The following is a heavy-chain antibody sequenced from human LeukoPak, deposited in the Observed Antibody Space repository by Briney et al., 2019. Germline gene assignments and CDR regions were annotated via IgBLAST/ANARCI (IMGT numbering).Heavy chain of an antibody. J-gene: IGHJ4*02. CDR1: GYTFTSYD. V-gene: IGHV1-8*01. CDR3: ARHDAGIAARPFDN. CDR2: MNPNSGNT. D-gene: IGHD6-6*01. Sequence: ASVKVSCKASGYTFTSYDINWVRQATGQGLEWMGWMNPNSGNTGYAQKFQGRVTMTRNTSISTAYMELSSLRSEDTAVYYCARHDAGIAARPFDNWGQGTLVTVSS.